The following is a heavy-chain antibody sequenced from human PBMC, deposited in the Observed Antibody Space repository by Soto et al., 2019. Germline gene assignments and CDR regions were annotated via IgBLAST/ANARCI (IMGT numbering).Heavy chain of an antibody. D-gene: IGHD3-22*01. CDR1: GFTFSSYT. CDR3: ARDGGGSGYYNS. J-gene: IGHJ4*02. V-gene: IGHV3-30-3*01. Sequence: QEQLVESGGGVVQPGMSLRLSCAASGFTFSSYTMHWVRQAPGKGLQWVAVISYDYGSNKYYLDSVKGRFTISRDNAKNTLYRQMDSLRPEDTAVYDCARDGGGSGYYNSCGLRTLVTVSS. CDR2: ISYDYGSNK.